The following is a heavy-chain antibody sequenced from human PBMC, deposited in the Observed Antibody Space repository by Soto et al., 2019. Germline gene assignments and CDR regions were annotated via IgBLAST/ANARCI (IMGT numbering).Heavy chain of an antibody. CDR2: INSDGSST. CDR1: GFTFSSYW. Sequence: GGSLRLSCAASGFTFSSYWMHWVRQAPGKGLVWVSRINSDGSSTSYADSVKGRFTISRDNAKNTLYLQMNSLRAEDTAVYYCARVRAWFGELSNWFDPWGQGTLVTVSS. CDR3: ARVRAWFGELSNWFDP. J-gene: IGHJ5*02. D-gene: IGHD3-10*01. V-gene: IGHV3-74*01.